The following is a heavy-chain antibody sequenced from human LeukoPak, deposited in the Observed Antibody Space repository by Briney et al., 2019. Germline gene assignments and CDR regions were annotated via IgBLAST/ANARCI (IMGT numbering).Heavy chain of an antibody. CDR1: GFTFSSYS. CDR2: ISSSSSYI. Sequence: GRSLRLSCAASGFTFSSYSMNWVRQAPGKGLEWVSSISSSSSYISYADSVKGRFTISRDSAKNSLYLQMNSLRAEDTAVYYCAREGSFYYYDSSGYYGYFDYWGQGTLVTISS. V-gene: IGHV3-21*01. CDR3: AREGSFYYYDSSGYYGYFDY. J-gene: IGHJ4*02. D-gene: IGHD3-22*01.